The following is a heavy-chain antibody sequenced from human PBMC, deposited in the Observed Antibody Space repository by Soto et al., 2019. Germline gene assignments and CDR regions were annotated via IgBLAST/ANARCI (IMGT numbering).Heavy chain of an antibody. Sequence: GGSLRLSCAASGFTFSSYYMSWIRQAPGKGLEWVSAISSSSGNTYYADSVKGRFTISRDNSKNALYLQMNSLRAEDTAVYYCARVRGITMAGSGGSCVDVWGQGTPVTVSS. D-gene: IGHD3-3*01. V-gene: IGHV3-23*01. CDR1: GFTFSSYY. CDR2: ISSSSGNT. CDR3: ARVRGITMAGSGGSCVDV. J-gene: IGHJ6*02.